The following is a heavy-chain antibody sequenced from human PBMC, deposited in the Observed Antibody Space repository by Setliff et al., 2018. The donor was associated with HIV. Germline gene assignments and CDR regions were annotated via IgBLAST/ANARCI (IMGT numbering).Heavy chain of an antibody. CDR1: GGSINSTSYY. CDR2: IYHTGST. D-gene: IGHD3-3*01. CDR3: ARGLMSYNFWGGRNDYHYMDV. Sequence: SETLSLTCTVSGGSINSTSYYWGWIRQPPGNGLEWIGSIYHTGSTYYKPSLKSRVTISVDTSKNQFSLRLSSVAAGDTAVYYCARGLMSYNFWGGRNDYHYMDVWGKGTTVTVSS. V-gene: IGHV4-39*01. J-gene: IGHJ6*03.